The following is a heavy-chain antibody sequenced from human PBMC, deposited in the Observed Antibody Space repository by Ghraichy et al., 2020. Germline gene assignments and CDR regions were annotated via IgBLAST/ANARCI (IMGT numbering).Heavy chain of an antibody. D-gene: IGHD6-13*01. Sequence: GESLNISCKGSGYSFTSYWIGWVRQMPGKGLEWMGIIYPGDSDTRYSPSFQGQVTISADKSISTAYLQWSSLKASDTAMYYCARLEDPYSSWPQIDYWGQGTLVTVSS. CDR3: ARLEDPYSSWPQIDY. J-gene: IGHJ4*02. V-gene: IGHV5-51*01. CDR2: IYPGDSDT. CDR1: GYSFTSYW.